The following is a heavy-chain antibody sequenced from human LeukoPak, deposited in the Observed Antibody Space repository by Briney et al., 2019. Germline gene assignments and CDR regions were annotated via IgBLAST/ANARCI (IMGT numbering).Heavy chain of an antibody. J-gene: IGHJ5*02. Sequence: SETLSLTCTVSGGSISSYYWSWIRQPPGKGLEWIGYIYYSGSTNYNPSLKSRVTISVDTSKNQFSLKLSSVTAADTAVYYCARDRVVYSYGFVVRWFDPWGQGTLVTVSS. CDR1: GGSISSYY. CDR3: ARDRVVYSYGFVVRWFDP. D-gene: IGHD5-18*01. CDR2: IYYSGST. V-gene: IGHV4-59*01.